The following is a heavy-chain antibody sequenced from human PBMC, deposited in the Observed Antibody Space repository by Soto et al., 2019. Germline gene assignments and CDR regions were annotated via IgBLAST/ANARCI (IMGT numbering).Heavy chain of an antibody. V-gene: IGHV3-33*01. D-gene: IGHD1-1*01. CDR1: GFTFSRYG. Sequence: QVQLVESGGGVVQPGTSLRLSCAASGFTFSRYGFHWVRQAPGKGLEWVAVIVGDGTNKLHADSVEGRFTISRDNSKGTLYLQMNSLRAVDTAVYYCARDDALLNENGFDVWGQGTLVTVSS. CDR3: ARDDALLNENGFDV. CDR2: IVGDGTNK. J-gene: IGHJ3*01.